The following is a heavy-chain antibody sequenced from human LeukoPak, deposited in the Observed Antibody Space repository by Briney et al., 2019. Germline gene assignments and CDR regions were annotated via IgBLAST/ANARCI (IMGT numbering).Heavy chain of an antibody. D-gene: IGHD5-24*01. CDR2: VKQDGSEK. CDR3: ARVAGMATVDY. J-gene: IGHJ4*02. V-gene: IGHV3-7*01. Sequence: GGSLRLSCAASGFTFSNNWMSWVRQAPGKGLEWVANVKQDGSEKYYADSVKGRFTISRDNAKNSLYMQMNSLGAEDTAVYYCARVAGMATVDYWGQGTLVTVSS. CDR1: GFTFSNNW.